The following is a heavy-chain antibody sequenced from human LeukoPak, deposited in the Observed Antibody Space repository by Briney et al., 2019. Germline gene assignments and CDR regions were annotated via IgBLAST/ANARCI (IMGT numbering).Heavy chain of an antibody. Sequence: SETLSLTCTVSGGSIDRGDDYWSWVRQPAGKGLEFIGRIYRTGSTTSNPSLQDRLTISIDTSKNQFSLQLTSVTAADTAVYYYARGYYAPPVGYYYMDLWGRGTAVTVSS. V-gene: IGHV4-61*02. CDR2: IYRTGST. CDR3: ARGYYAPPVGYYYMDL. CDR1: GGSIDRGDDY. D-gene: IGHD3-10*01. J-gene: IGHJ6*03.